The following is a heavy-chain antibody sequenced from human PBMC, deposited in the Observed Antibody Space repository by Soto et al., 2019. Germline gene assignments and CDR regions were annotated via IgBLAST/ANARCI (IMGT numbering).Heavy chain of an antibody. D-gene: IGHD2-2*01. CDR3: ARGLYCITSSCSRPYYNFGMDV. V-gene: IGHV1-18*01. J-gene: IGHJ6*02. Sequence: ASVKVSCKASGYTFTSYGISWVRQAPGQGLEWMGWISAYNGNTNYAQKLQGGVTMTTDTSTSTAYMELRSLRSDDTAVYYCARGLYCITSSCSRPYYNFGMDVWGQGTTVTVSS. CDR2: ISAYNGNT. CDR1: GYTFTSYG.